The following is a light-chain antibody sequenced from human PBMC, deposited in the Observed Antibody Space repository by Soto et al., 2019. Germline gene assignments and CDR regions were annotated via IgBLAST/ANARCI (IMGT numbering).Light chain of an antibody. CDR1: QSVSSSY. Sequence: EIVLTQSPGTLSLSPGERATLSCRASQSVSSSYLAWYQQKPGQAPRLLIYGAYSRATGIPDRFSGSGSGTDFTLTIRRLEREDFALYYCQQYGSSPPWTFGQGTKGEIK. J-gene: IGKJ1*01. CDR3: QQYGSSPPWT. CDR2: GAY. V-gene: IGKV3-20*01.